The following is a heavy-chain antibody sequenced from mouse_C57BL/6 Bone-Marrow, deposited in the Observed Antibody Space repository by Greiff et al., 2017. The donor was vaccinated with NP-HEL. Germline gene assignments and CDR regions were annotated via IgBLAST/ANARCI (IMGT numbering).Heavy chain of an antibody. CDR2: INPGSGGT. J-gene: IGHJ2*01. V-gene: IGHV1-54*01. D-gene: IGHD2-4*01. Sequence: QVQLQQSGAELVRPGTSVKVSCKASGYAFTNYLIEWVKQRPGQGLEWIGVINPGSGGTNYNEKFKGKATLTADKSSSTAYMQLSSLTSEDSAGYFRAREDYDGGYYFDYWGQGTTLTVSS. CDR1: GYAFTNYL. CDR3: AREDYDGGYYFDY.